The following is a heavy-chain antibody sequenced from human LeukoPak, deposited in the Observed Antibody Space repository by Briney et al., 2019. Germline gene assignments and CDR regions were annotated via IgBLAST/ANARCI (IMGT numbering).Heavy chain of an antibody. D-gene: IGHD3-16*01. J-gene: IGHJ5*02. Sequence: EASVKVSCKASGYTFTSYAMNWVRQAPGQGLEWMGWINTNTGNPTYAQGFTGRFVFSLDTSVSTAYLQISSLKAEDTAVYYCARDPSSPDYDYVSDGLKSPWFDPWGQGTLVTVSS. V-gene: IGHV7-4-1*02. CDR3: ARDPSSPDYDYVSDGLKSPWFDP. CDR2: INTNTGNP. CDR1: GYTFTSYA.